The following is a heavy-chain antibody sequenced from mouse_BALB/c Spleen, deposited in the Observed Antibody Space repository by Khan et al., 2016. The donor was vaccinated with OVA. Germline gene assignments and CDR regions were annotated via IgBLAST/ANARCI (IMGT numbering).Heavy chain of an antibody. D-gene: IGHD1-1*01. Sequence: VQLKQSGAELARPGASVKMSCKASGYTFTSYTMHWVKQRPGQGLEWIGYIIPSTVYTNYNQKFKDKATLTADKSSSTAYMQLSSLTSEDSAGYYCARDFHYYGSRGAMDNWGQGTSVTVSS. CDR3: ARDFHYYGSRGAMDN. CDR1: GYTFTSYT. J-gene: IGHJ4*01. V-gene: IGHV1-4*01. CDR2: IIPSTVYT.